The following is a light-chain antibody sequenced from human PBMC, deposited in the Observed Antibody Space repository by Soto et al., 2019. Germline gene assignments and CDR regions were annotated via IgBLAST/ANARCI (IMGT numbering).Light chain of an antibody. CDR2: EVS. J-gene: IGLJ1*01. CDR3: SSYAGSLYV. V-gene: IGLV2-8*01. CDR1: SSDVGGYNY. Sequence: QSALTQPPSASGSPGQSVTISCTGTSSDVGGYNYVSWYQQHPGKAPKLMIYEVSKRPSGVPDRFSGSKSGNTASLTVSGLPAEDEADYYCSSYAGSLYVFGPGTKLTVL.